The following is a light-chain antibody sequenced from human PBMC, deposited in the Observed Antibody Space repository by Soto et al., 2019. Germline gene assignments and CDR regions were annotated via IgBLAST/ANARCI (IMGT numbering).Light chain of an antibody. J-gene: IGLJ1*01. Sequence: QSVLTQPPSASGSPGQSVTISCTGTSSDVGAYNYVSWNQHHPGKAPKLMVYEVNKRPSGVPDRFSGSKSGNTASLTVSGLQAEDEADYYCTSHAGTINFPYIFGTGTKVTVL. CDR3: TSHAGTINFPYI. CDR1: SSDVGAYNY. V-gene: IGLV2-8*01. CDR2: EVN.